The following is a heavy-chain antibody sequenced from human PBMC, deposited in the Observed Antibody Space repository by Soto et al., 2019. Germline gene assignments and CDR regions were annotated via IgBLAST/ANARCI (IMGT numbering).Heavy chain of an antibody. V-gene: IGHV3-23*01. J-gene: IGHJ3*02. CDR3: AKDVLLWFGEPHHDAFDI. CDR1: GFIFSSYA. Sequence: EVQLLESGGNLVQPGGSLRLSCAASGFIFSSYAMSWVRQAPGKGLEWVSAISGSGDYTYTADSVKGRFTISRDNSKNTMYLQMNSLRAEDTALYYCAKDVLLWFGEPHHDAFDIWGQGTMVTVSS. D-gene: IGHD3-10*01. CDR2: ISGSGDYT.